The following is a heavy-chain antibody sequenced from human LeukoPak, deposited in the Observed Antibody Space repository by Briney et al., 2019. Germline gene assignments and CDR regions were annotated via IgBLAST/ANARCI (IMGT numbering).Heavy chain of an antibody. J-gene: IGHJ4*02. CDR3: AKDGYDFWSGSLPRYYFDY. CDR2: IKQDGSEK. CDR1: GFTFSSYW. Sequence: PGGSLRLSCTASGFTFSSYWMSWVRQAPGKGLKWVANIKQDGSEKYYVDSVKGRFTISRDNSKNTLYLQMNSLRAEDTAVYYCAKDGYDFWSGSLPRYYFDYWGQGTLVTVSS. D-gene: IGHD3-3*01. V-gene: IGHV3-7*03.